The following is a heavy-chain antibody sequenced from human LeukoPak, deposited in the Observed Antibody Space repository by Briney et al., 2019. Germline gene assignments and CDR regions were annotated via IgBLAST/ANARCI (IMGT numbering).Heavy chain of an antibody. CDR3: ALGGLELRHHFDY. CDR1: GYTFTSYA. CDR2: INAGNGNT. J-gene: IGHJ4*02. V-gene: IGHV1-3*01. Sequence: ASVKVSCKASGYTFTSYAMHWVRQAPGQRLEWMGWINAGNGNTKYSQKFQGRVTITRDTSASTAYMELSSLRSEDTAVYYCALGGLELRHHFDYWGQGTLVTVSS. D-gene: IGHD1-7*01.